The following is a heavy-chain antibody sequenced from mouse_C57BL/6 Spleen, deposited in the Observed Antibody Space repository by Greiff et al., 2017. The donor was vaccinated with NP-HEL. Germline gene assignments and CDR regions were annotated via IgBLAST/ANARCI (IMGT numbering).Heavy chain of an antibody. CDR2: IYPSDSET. V-gene: IGHV1-61*01. J-gene: IGHJ3*01. Sequence: QVQLQQPGAELVRPGSSVKLSCKASGYTFTSYWMDWVKQRPRQGLEWIGNIYPSDSETHYNQKFKDKATLTVDKSSSTAYMQLSSLTSEDSAVYYCARDSSGPWFAYWGQGTLVTVSA. CDR3: ARDSSGPWFAY. D-gene: IGHD3-2*02. CDR1: GYTFTSYW.